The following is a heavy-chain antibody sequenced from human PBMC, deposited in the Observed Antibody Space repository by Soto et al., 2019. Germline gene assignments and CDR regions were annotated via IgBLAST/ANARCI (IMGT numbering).Heavy chain of an antibody. CDR3: ARNVDTTRAYYFDY. CDR2: IYYSGTT. CDR1: GASIKPYY. V-gene: IGHV4-59*13. J-gene: IGHJ4*02. D-gene: IGHD5-18*01. Sequence: SETVSLTCTVSGASIKPYYWSWIRQPPGKGVEGIGYIYYSGTTNYNPSLRSRVTLSLDTAKNHFSLNLRSVTAADTAVYYCARNVDTTRAYYFDYWGQGILVTVST.